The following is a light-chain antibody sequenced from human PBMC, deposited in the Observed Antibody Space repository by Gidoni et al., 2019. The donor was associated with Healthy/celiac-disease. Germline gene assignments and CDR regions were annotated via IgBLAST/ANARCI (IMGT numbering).Light chain of an antibody. V-gene: IGKV1-5*03. Sequence: DIKMPQSPSTLPASLGDRVTTTCRASQSISSLLAWYQQKPGKAPKLLIYNASSLESGVPSRFSGSGSGTEFTLTISILQPDDFATYYCQQYNSYSPAVTFGQGTKVEIK. CDR1: QSISSL. CDR3: QQYNSYSPAVT. CDR2: NAS. J-gene: IGKJ1*01.